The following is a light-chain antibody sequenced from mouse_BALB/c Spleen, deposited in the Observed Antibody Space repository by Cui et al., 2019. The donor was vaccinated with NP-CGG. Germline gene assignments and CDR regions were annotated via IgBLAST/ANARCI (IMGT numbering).Light chain of an antibody. Sequence: QAVVIPAFALTTSPGETVTLTCRSSTGTVTTSNYANWVQEKPDHLFTGLIGGTNNRAPGVPARFSGSLIGDKAALTITGAQTEDEAIYFCALWYSNHWVFGGGTKLTVL. CDR1: TGTVTTSNY. CDR2: GTN. V-gene: IGLV1*01. CDR3: ALWYSNHWV. J-gene: IGLJ1*01.